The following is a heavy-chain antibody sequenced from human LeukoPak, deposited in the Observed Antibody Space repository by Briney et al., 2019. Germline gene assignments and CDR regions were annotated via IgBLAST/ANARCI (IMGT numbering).Heavy chain of an antibody. CDR1: GYSFTSYW. CDR3: ARVLSCSSTSCQDYYFYGMDV. J-gene: IGHJ6*02. V-gene: IGHV5-51*01. Sequence: GESLKIPCKGSGYSFTSYWIGWVRQMPGKGLEWMGIIYPGDSDTRNSPSFQGQVTISADKSISTAYLQWSSLKASDTAMYYCARVLSCSSTSCQDYYFYGMDVWGQGTTVTVSS. D-gene: IGHD2-2*01. CDR2: IYPGDSDT.